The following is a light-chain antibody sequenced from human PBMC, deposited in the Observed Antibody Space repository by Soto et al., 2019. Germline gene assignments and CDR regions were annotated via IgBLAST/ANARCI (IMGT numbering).Light chain of an antibody. CDR2: AAS. V-gene: IGKV1-39*01. CDR1: RDISQY. J-gene: IGKJ2*01. CDR3: QQSSAVPYT. Sequence: DVQMTRSPSSLFASIGDRVTLTCRSSRDISQYLNWYQQRPGKAPTVLIYAASVLQDGVPSRFSGAGSGTDFSLTISSLQREDSATYFCQQSSAVPYTFGRGTKL.